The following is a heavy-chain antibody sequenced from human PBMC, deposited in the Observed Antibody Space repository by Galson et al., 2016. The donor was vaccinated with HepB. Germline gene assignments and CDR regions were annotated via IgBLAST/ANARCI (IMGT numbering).Heavy chain of an antibody. J-gene: IGHJ6*02. CDR3: ARDAGGEENSYYYYGMDV. D-gene: IGHD1-1*01. CDR2: ISAYNGNT. V-gene: IGHV1-18*04. Sequence: SVKVSCKASGYTFTDYYVHWVRLAPGQGLQWMGWISAYNGNTNYAHKFQDRVTLTTDTSTSTAYMDLRSLRFDDTAIYYCARDAGGEENSYYYYGMDVWGQGTTVTVSS. CDR1: GYTFTDYY.